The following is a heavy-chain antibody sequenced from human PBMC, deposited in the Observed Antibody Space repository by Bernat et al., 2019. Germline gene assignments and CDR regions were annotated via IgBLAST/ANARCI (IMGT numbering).Heavy chain of an antibody. J-gene: IGHJ4*02. CDR3: ARGYCRGGSGYSGDY. V-gene: IGHV3-72*01. CDR1: GFTFSDHY. D-gene: IGHD2-15*01. Sequence: EVQLVGSGGGLVQPGGSLRLSCAASGFTFSDHYMDWVRQAPGKGLEWVGRTRDKANSYTTEYAASVKGRFTISRDDSKNSLYLQMDSLKTEDTAVYYCARGYCRGGSGYSGDYWGQGTLVTVSS. CDR2: TRDKANSYTT.